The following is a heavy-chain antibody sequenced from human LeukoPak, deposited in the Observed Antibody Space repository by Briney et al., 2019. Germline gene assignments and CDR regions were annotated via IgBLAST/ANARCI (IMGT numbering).Heavy chain of an antibody. V-gene: IGHV3-53*01. CDR2: IYSGGST. CDR3: AREYTRRYFDY. J-gene: IGHJ4*02. Sequence: PGGSPRLSCAASGFTVSSNYMSWVRQAPGKGLEWVSVIYSGGSTYYADSVKGRFTISSDNSKNTLYLQMNSLRAEDTAVYYCAREYTRRYFDYWGQGTLVTVSS. CDR1: GFTVSSNY. D-gene: IGHD1-1*01.